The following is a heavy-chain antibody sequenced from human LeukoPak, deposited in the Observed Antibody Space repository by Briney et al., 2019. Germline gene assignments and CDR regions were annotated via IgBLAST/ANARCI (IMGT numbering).Heavy chain of an antibody. Sequence: GGSLRLSCAASGFTFSSYWMHWVRQAPGKGLVWVSRINSDGSSTSYADSVKGRFTISRDNAKNTLYLQMNSLRAEDTAVYYCAGSDYGDYEFPYWGQGTLVTVSS. CDR3: AGSDYGDYEFPY. J-gene: IGHJ4*02. V-gene: IGHV3-74*01. CDR1: GFTFSSYW. D-gene: IGHD4-17*01. CDR2: INSDGSST.